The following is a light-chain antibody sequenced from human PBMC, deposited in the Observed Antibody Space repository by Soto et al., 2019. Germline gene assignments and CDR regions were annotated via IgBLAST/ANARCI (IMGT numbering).Light chain of an antibody. CDR1: SSDVGSYNL. CDR2: EGS. V-gene: IGLV2-23*03. Sequence: QSVLTQPASVSGSPGQSITISCTGTSSDVGSYNLVSWYQQHPGKAPKLMSYEGSKRPSGVSSRLSGSKSGNTASLTISGLQPEDEADYYCCSYAGSSTFHVSVTGTKVXVL. CDR3: CSYAGSSTFHV. J-gene: IGLJ1*01.